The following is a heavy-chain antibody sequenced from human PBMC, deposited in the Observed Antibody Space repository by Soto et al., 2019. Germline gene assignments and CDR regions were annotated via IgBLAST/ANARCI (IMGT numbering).Heavy chain of an antibody. D-gene: IGHD1-1*01. CDR3: ARLVNWKSVDD. CDR2: INHSGST. Sequence: SETLSLTCAVYGGSFSGYSWSWIRQPPGKGLEWIGKINHSGSTNYNPSLKSRVTISVDTSKNQFSLKLSSVTAAGTAVYYCARLVNWKSVDDWGQGTLVTVS. CDR1: GGSFSGYS. J-gene: IGHJ4*02. V-gene: IGHV4-34*01.